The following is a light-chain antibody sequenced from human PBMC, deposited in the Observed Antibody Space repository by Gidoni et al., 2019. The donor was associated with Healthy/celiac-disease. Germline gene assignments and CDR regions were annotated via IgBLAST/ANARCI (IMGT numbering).Light chain of an antibody. CDR2: GAS. V-gene: IGKV3-15*01. CDR3: QQYNNWPPIT. Sequence: EIVIPQSPATLSVSPGERATLSCRASQSVSSNLAWYQQKPGHAPRLLIYGASTRATGIPAKFSGSGSGTEFTLTISSLQSEDFAVYYCQQYNNWPPITFGQGTRLEIK. J-gene: IGKJ5*01. CDR1: QSVSSN.